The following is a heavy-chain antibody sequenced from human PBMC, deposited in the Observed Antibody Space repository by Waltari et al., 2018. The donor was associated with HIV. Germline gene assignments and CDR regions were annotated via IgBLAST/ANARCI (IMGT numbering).Heavy chain of an antibody. D-gene: IGHD3-3*01. CDR2: ITWDGGIT. CDR3: AKSVRFLEWLMDY. V-gene: IGHV3-43D*04. Sequence: EVQLVESGGVVVQPGGSLRLACAAAGFTFEDYAMHWVRQAPGKGLEWVSLITWDGGITYYADSVRGRFTISRDNSKNSLYLQINSLRPEDTALYYCAKSVRFLEWLMDYWGQGTLVTVSS. J-gene: IGHJ4*02. CDR1: GFTFEDYA.